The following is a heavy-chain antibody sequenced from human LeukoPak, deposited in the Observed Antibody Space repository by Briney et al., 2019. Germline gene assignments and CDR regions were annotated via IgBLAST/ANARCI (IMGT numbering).Heavy chain of an antibody. CDR2: INHSGST. CDR3: ARTVVPAAGHFDY. V-gene: IGHV4-39*07. CDR1: GGSISSSSYY. D-gene: IGHD2-2*01. J-gene: IGHJ4*02. Sequence: PSETLSLTCTVSGGSISSSSYYWSWIRQPPGKGLEWIGEINHSGSTNYNPSLKSRVTISVDTSKNQFSLKLSSVTAADTAVYYCARTVVPAAGHFDYWGQGTLVTVSS.